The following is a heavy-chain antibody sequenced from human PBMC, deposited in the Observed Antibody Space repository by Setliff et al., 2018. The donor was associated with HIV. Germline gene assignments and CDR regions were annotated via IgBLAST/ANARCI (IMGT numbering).Heavy chain of an antibody. Sequence: SVKVSCKASGVAFTSFAINWVRQAPGQGLEWMGGIIPILGTTKYAQKFQGRVTIAADESTTTAYMELSSLRSEDTAIYYCARDSSGVLSLRYMDVWGHGTLVTVSS. J-gene: IGHJ4*01. CDR1: GVAFTSFA. V-gene: IGHV1-69*13. D-gene: IGHD3-22*01. CDR3: ARDSSGVLSLRYMDV. CDR2: IIPILGTT.